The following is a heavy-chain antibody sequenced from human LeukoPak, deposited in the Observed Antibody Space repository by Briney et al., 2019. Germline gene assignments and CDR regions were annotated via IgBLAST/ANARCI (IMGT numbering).Heavy chain of an antibody. J-gene: IGHJ1*01. CDR3: ARGPYDSSGYYYIPGYFQH. CDR1: GFTFSSYS. D-gene: IGHD3-22*01. V-gene: IGHV3-48*02. Sequence: PGGSLRLSCAASGFTFSSYSMTWVRQAPGKGLEWVSYISSSSSTIYYADSVRGRFTTSRDNAKNSLYLQMNSLRDEDTAVYYCARGPYDSSGYYYIPGYFQHWGQGTLVTVSS. CDR2: ISSSSSTI.